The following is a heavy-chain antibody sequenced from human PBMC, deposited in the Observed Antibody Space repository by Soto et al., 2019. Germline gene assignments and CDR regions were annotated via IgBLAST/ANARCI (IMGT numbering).Heavy chain of an antibody. V-gene: IGHV1-3*01. D-gene: IGHD2-15*01. Sequence: QVQLVQSGAEVKKPGASVKVSCKASGYTFTSYAMHWMRQAPGQRLEWMGWMNAGNGNTKYSPKFQGRVTITRDTSASTAYMELSSLRSEDTAVYYCARGPGGPDGPGDYWGQGTLVTVSS. CDR1: GYTFTSYA. CDR2: MNAGNGNT. CDR3: ARGPGGPDGPGDY. J-gene: IGHJ4*02.